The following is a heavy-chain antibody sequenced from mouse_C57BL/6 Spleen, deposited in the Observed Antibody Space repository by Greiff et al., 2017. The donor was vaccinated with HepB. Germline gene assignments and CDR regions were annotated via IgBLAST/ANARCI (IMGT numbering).Heavy chain of an antibody. Sequence: QVQLQQPGAELVKPGASVKLSCKASGYTFTSYWMHWVKQRPGQGLEWIGMIHPNSGSTNYNEKFKSKATLTVDKSSSTAYMQLSSLTSEDSAVYYCARGGGNYEGYFDYWGQGTTLTVSS. V-gene: IGHV1-64*01. CDR1: GYTFTSYW. J-gene: IGHJ2*01. CDR2: IHPNSGST. D-gene: IGHD2-1*01. CDR3: ARGGGNYEGYFDY.